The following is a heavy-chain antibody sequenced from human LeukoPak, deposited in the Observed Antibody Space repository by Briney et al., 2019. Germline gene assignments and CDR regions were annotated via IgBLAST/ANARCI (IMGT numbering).Heavy chain of an antibody. J-gene: IGHJ4*02. V-gene: IGHV1-2*02. CDR3: ARPYFQWELRY. D-gene: IGHD1-26*01. Sequence: ASVKVSFKASGYTFSGYYIHWVRHAPGQGLEWMGWGNTNSGGTNYTQTFQGRVTMTRDTSISTVYMEMSRLRYDDTAVYYCARPYFQWELRYWGPGTLVTVSS. CDR2: GNTNSGGT. CDR1: GYTFSGYY.